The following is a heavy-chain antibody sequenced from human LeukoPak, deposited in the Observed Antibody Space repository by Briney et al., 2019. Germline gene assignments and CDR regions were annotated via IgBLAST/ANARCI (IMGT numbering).Heavy chain of an antibody. D-gene: IGHD3-16*01. V-gene: IGHV4-31*03. J-gene: IGHJ4*02. CDR3: ARTHRGDGY. CDR1: GGSISSGGYY. Sequence: PSQTLSLTCTVSGGSISSGGYYWSWLRQHPGTGLEWIGEINHSGSTNYNPSLKSRVTISVDTSKNQFSLKLSSVTAADTAVYYCARTHRGDGYWGQGTLVTVSS. CDR2: INHSGST.